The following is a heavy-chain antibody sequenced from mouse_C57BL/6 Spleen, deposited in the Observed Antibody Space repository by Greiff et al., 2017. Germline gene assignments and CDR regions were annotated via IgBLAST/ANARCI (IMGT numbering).Heavy chain of an antibody. CDR2: IDPGDGDT. Sequence: QVQLKQSGAELVKPGASVKISCKASGYAFSSYWMNWVKQRPGKGLEWIGQIDPGDGDTNYNGKFKGKATLTADKSSSTAYMQLSSLTSEDSAVYFCARSYGSSPWFAYWGQGTLVTVSA. D-gene: IGHD1-1*01. J-gene: IGHJ3*01. CDR1: GYAFSSYW. CDR3: ARSYGSSPWFAY. V-gene: IGHV1-80*01.